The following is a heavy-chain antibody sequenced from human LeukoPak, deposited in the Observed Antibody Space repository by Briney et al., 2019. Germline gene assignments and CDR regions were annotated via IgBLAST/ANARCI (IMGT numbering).Heavy chain of an antibody. D-gene: IGHD3-22*01. CDR3: ARTKNSGHYYYFDY. CDR1: GFTFSTYW. V-gene: IGHV3-7*01. Sequence: GGSLRLSCADSGFTFSTYWMSWLRQVPGKGLEWVANIKPDGSEKYYADSVKGRFSISRDNAKNSLYLQKNNLRAEDTAVYYCARTKNSGHYYYFDYWGPGTLVTVSS. CDR2: IKPDGSEK. J-gene: IGHJ4*02.